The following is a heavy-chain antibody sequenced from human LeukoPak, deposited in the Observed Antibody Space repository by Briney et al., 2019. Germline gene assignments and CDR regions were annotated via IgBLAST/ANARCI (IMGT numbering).Heavy chain of an antibody. Sequence: GRSLRLSCAASGFTFDDYAMHWVRQAPGKGLEWVSLISGDGGSTYYADSVKGRFTISRDNSKNSLYLQMNSLRTEDTALYYCAKDLMGATTHYFDYWGQGTLVTVSS. CDR3: AKDLMGATTHYFDY. D-gene: IGHD1-26*01. J-gene: IGHJ4*02. CDR1: GFTFDDYA. CDR2: ISGDGGST. V-gene: IGHV3-43*02.